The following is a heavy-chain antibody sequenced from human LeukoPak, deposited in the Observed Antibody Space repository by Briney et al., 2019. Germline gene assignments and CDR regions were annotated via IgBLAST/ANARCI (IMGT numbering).Heavy chain of an antibody. CDR1: RFTVSSYG. CDR2: ISNDGSNK. Sequence: PGGSLRLSCVAPRFTVSSYGMHSVRQAPGKGLEWVADISNDGSNKYYADSVKGRFTISRDNSKNTLYLQMNSLRAEDTAVYYFGKGRGAFDIWGQGTMVTVSS. J-gene: IGHJ3*02. CDR3: GKGRGAFDI. V-gene: IGHV3-30*18. D-gene: IGHD3-10*01.